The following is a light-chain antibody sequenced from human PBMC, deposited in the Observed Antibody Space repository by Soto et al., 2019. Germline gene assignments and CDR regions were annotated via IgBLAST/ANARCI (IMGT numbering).Light chain of an antibody. Sequence: QSVLTQPPSASGTPGQRVTISCSGSSSNIASNTVNWYQQLPGTAPKLLIYNNNHRPSGVPDRFSGSKSGNTASLTISGLQAEDEADYYCCSYAGTYTLVFGGGTKLTVL. V-gene: IGLV1-44*01. CDR1: SSNIASNT. J-gene: IGLJ2*01. CDR3: CSYAGTYTLV. CDR2: NNN.